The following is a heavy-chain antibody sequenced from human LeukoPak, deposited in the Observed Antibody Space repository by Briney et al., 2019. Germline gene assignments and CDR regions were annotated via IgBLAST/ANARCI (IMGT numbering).Heavy chain of an antibody. V-gene: IGHV3-30*03. J-gene: IGHJ5*02. CDR1: GFSSFG. D-gene: IGHD6-6*01. Sequence: GGSLRLSCAASGFSSFGMNWVRQAPGKGLEWVAVISYDGSNKYYADSVKGRFTISRDNSKNTLYLQMNSLRAEDTAVYYCARGGSSDWFDPWGQGTLVTVSS. CDR3: ARGGSSDWFDP. CDR2: ISYDGSNK.